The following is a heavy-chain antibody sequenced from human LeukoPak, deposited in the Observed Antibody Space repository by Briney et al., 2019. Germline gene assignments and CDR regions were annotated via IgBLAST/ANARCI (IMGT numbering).Heavy chain of an antibody. V-gene: IGHV4-30-2*01. CDR3: AREEDCSSTSCHVSAFDI. Sequence: SETLSLTCAVSGGSISSGGYSWSWIRQPPGKGLEWIGYIYHSGSTYYNPSLKSRVTISVDRSKNQFSLKLSSVTAADTAVYYCAREEDCSSTSCHVSAFDIWGQGTMVTVSS. CDR2: IYHSGST. D-gene: IGHD2-2*01. J-gene: IGHJ3*02. CDR1: GGSISSGGYS.